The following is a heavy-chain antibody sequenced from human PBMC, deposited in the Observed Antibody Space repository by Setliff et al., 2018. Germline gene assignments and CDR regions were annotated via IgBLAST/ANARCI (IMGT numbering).Heavy chain of an antibody. CDR3: ARRDPTGYYGYSFDF. Sequence: PSETLSLTCAVYGRSFSGYSWSWIRQPPGKGLEWIGKINHSGSTNYNPSLKSRVTISIDTSKNQFSLKLSSVTAADTAVYYCARRDPTGYYGYSFDFWGQGTLVTVSS. J-gene: IGHJ4*02. CDR1: GRSFSGYS. CDR2: INHSGST. V-gene: IGHV4-34*01. D-gene: IGHD3-9*01.